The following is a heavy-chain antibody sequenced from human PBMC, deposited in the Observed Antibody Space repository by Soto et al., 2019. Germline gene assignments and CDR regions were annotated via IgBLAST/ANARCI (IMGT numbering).Heavy chain of an antibody. J-gene: IGHJ4*02. CDR3: ARERGGYGLFDS. Sequence: PSETLSLTCTVSGGSIINAAYCLICIRQPPWKGLEWIGYIYPSGMPFYNPSLRSRVTISIDRSNDQFSLNLKSVTAADTAVYYCARERGGYGLFDSWGQGTLVTVSS. V-gene: IGHV4-30-2*01. CDR2: IYPSGMP. CDR1: GGSIINAAYC. D-gene: IGHD5-18*01.